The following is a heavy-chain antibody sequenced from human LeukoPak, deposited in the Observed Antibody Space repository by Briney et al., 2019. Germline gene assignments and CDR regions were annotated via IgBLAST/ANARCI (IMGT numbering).Heavy chain of an antibody. CDR3: AREYGSGSHPFDY. D-gene: IGHD3-10*01. CDR2: ISYDGSNK. V-gene: IGHV3-30-3*01. Sequence: GGSLRLSCAASGFTFSTYAMSWVRQAPGKGLEWVAVISYDGSNKYYADSVKGRFTISRDNSKNTLYLQMNSLRAEDTAVYYCAREYGSGSHPFDYWGQGTLVTVSS. CDR1: GFTFSTYA. J-gene: IGHJ4*02.